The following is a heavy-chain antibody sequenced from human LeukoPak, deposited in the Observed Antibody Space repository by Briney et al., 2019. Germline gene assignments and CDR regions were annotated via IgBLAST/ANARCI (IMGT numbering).Heavy chain of an antibody. Sequence: SETLSLTCTVSGGSISSYYWSWVRQPAGKGLEWIGYIYYSGSTNYNPSLKSRVTISVDTSKNQFSLKLSSVTAADTAVYYCARLSTTVTTDYWGQGTLVTVSS. J-gene: IGHJ4*02. CDR2: IYYSGST. D-gene: IGHD4-17*01. CDR3: ARLSTTVTTDY. CDR1: GGSISSYY. V-gene: IGHV4-59*08.